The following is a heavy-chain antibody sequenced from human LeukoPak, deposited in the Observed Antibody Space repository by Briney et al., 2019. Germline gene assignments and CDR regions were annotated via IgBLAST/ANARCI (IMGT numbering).Heavy chain of an antibody. CDR3: ARTSYYYLPRFDY. J-gene: IGHJ4*02. V-gene: IGHV1-2*02. Sequence: ASVKVSCKASGYTFTGYYMHWVRQAPGQGLEWMGWINPNSGGTNYAQKFRGRVTMTRDTSISTAYMELSRLRSDDTAVYYCARTSYYYLPRFDYWGQGTLVTVSS. CDR2: INPNSGGT. D-gene: IGHD3-10*01. CDR1: GYTFTGYY.